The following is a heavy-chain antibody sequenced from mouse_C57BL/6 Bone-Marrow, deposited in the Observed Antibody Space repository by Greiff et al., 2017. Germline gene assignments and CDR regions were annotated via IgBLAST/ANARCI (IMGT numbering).Heavy chain of an antibody. CDR2: INPNYGTT. D-gene: IGHD2-5*01. CDR3: ARSGDDSNSAWFAY. CDR1: GYSFTDYN. V-gene: IGHV1-39*01. J-gene: IGHJ3*01. Sequence: EVQRVESGPELVKPGASVKISCKASGYSFTDYNMNWVKQSNGKSLEWIGVINPNYGTTSYNQKFTGKATLTVDQSSSKAYMQLNSLTAEDSAVYYCARSGDDSNSAWFAYWGQGTLVTVSA.